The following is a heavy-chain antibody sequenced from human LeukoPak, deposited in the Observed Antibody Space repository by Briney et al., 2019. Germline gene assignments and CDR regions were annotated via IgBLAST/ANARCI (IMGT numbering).Heavy chain of an antibody. Sequence: SETLSLTCAVSGASISSGNYYWGWVRQSPGKGLEWIGNIYSSGNTYYNASLKSRVTMYIDTSKNQFSLRLSSVNAADTAVYYCARDLWWDTTMHHYYYYYMDVWGRGTTVTISS. J-gene: IGHJ6*03. D-gene: IGHD5-18*01. CDR1: GASISSGNYY. V-gene: IGHV4-39*07. CDR2: IYSSGNT. CDR3: ARDLWWDTTMHHYYYYYMDV.